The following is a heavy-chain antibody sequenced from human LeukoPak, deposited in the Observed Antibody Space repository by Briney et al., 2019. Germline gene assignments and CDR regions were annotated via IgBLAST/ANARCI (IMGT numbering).Heavy chain of an antibody. CDR3: ARGKGTYESSGYYYFVGNY. J-gene: IGHJ4*02. Sequence: ASVKVSFKASGYTFTSYYMHWVRQAPGQGLEWMGIINPSGGSTSYAQKFQGRVTMTRDTSTSTVYMELSSLRSEDTAVYYCARGKGTYESSGYYYFVGNYWGQGTLVTVSS. CDR1: GYTFTSYY. V-gene: IGHV1-46*01. CDR2: INPSGGST. D-gene: IGHD3-22*01.